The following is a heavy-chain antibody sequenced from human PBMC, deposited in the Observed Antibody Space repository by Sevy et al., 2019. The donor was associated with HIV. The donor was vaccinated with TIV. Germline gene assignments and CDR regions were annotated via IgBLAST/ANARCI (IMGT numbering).Heavy chain of an antibody. V-gene: IGHV1-2*02. CDR3: ARYRTGELSLYFDY. D-gene: IGHD3-16*02. J-gene: IGHJ4*02. CDR1: GYTFTGYY. CDR2: INPDSGGP. Sequence: ASVKVSCKASGYTFTGYYMHWVRQAPGQGLQWMGWINPDSGGPNYAPKFQGRVTLTRDTSISTAYMELSRLKSDDTAVYYCARYRTGELSLYFDYWGQGTLVTVSS.